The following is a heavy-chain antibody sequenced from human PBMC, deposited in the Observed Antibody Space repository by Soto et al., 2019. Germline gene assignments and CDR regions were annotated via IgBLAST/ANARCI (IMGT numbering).Heavy chain of an antibody. J-gene: IGHJ6*02. CDR1: GGSISSSSYY. CDR3: ARHGYSSSWYLQGHYYYYGMDV. D-gene: IGHD6-13*01. CDR2: IYYSGST. V-gene: IGHV4-39*01. Sequence: QLQLQESGPGLVKPSETLSLTCTVSGGSISSSSYYWGWIRQPPGKGLEWIGSIYYSGSTYYNPSLKSRVTISVDTSKNQFSLKLSSVTAADTAVYYCARHGYSSSWYLQGHYYYYGMDVWGQGTTVTVSS.